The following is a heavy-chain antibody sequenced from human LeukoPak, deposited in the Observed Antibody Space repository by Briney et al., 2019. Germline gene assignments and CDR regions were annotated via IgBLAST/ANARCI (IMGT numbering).Heavy chain of an antibody. J-gene: IGHJ6*03. CDR2: INPNSGGT. V-gene: IGHV1-2*06. CDR1: GYTFTGYY. Sequence: GASVKVSCKASGYTFTGYYVHWVRQAPGQGLEWMGRINPNSGGTNYAQKFQGRVTMTRDTSISTAYMELSRLRSDDTAVYYCARSPVYYYYYMDVWGKGTTVTVSS. CDR3: ARSPVYYYYYMDV.